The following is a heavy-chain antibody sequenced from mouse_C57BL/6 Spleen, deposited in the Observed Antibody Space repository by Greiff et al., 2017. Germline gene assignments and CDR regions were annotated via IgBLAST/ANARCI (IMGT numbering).Heavy chain of an antibody. CDR1: GYTFTGYW. D-gene: IGHD1-1*01. V-gene: IGHV1-9*01. CDR3: ARGGGYYGSSYDYAMDY. Sequence: QVQLQQSGAELMKPGASVKLSCKATGYTFTGYWIEWVKQRPGHGLEWIGEILPGSGSTNYNEKFKGKATFTADTSSNTAYMQLSSLTTEDSAIYYCARGGGYYGSSYDYAMDYWGQGTSVTVSS. J-gene: IGHJ4*01. CDR2: ILPGSGST.